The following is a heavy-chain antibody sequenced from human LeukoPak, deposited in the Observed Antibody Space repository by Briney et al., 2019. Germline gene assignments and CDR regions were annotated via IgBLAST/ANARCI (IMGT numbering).Heavy chain of an antibody. J-gene: IGHJ4*02. CDR1: GFTSTSYW. D-gene: IGHD5-18*01. CDR3: ARVPWGDGYSDF. CDR2: ISSEGSST. V-gene: IGHV3-74*01. Sequence: PGGSLRLSCTASGFTSTSYWMHWVRQVPGKGLVWVSRISSEGSSTNYADSVKGRFTISRDNAKNTLYLQMNSLRAEDTAVYYCARVPWGDGYSDFWGQGTLVTVSS.